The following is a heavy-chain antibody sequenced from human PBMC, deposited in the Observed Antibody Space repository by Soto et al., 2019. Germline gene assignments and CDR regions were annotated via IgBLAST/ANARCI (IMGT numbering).Heavy chain of an antibody. CDR3: VKVTGGGRNYYMDV. J-gene: IGHJ6*03. CDR1: GFTFSGCA. D-gene: IGHD2-15*01. V-gene: IGHV3-23*01. CDR2: ITGSGDFS. Sequence: HPGGSLRLSCAASGFTFSGCAMRWVRQAPGKGLEWVSSITGSGDFSKYADSVKGRFTISRDNSKNTLYLQMNNLGAEDTALYYCVKVTGGGRNYYMDVWGEGTTVTVSS.